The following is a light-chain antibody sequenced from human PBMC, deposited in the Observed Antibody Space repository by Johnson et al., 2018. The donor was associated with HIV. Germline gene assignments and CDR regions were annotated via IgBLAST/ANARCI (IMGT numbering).Light chain of an antibody. CDR1: SCDIGNNY. CDR2: DNN. Sequence: QSVLTQPPSVSAAPGQKVTISCSGSSCDIGNNYVSCHQQLPGTAPKLLIYDNNKRPSGIPDRISGSKSGTSATLGITGLQTGDEADYYCGTWDTRLSVGHVFGTGTKVTVL. J-gene: IGLJ1*01. V-gene: IGLV1-51*01. CDR3: GTWDTRLSVGHV.